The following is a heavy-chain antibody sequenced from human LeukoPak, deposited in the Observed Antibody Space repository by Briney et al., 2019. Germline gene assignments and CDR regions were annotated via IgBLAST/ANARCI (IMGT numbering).Heavy chain of an antibody. CDR1: GYTFTGYY. V-gene: IGHV1-2*02. D-gene: IGHD3-9*01. Sequence: ASVKVSCKASGYTFTGYYMHWVRQAPGQGLECMGWINPNSGGTNYAQKFQGRVTMTRDTSISTCYMELCRLRSDDTAVYYCARADFDWFTFDYWGQGTLVTVSS. J-gene: IGHJ4*02. CDR3: ARADFDWFTFDY. CDR2: INPNSGGT.